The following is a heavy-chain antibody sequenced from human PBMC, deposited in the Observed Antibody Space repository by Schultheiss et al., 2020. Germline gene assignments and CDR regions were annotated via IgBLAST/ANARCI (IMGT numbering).Heavy chain of an antibody. D-gene: IGHD3-10*01. V-gene: IGHV4-31*03. CDR1: GDSVTSGGYY. J-gene: IGHJ4*02. CDR2: IYYTGRT. Sequence: SETLSLTCSVSGDSVTSGGYYWSWIRQHPGKGLEWIGYIYYTGRTYYNPSLQSRISISVDTSKNQFSLRLNSVTAADTAVYYCARGRHGSGSYYDHYFDYWGQGTRVTVSS. CDR3: ARGRHGSGSYYDHYFDY.